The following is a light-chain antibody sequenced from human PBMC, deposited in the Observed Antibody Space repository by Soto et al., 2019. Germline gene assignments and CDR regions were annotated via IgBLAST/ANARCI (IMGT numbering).Light chain of an antibody. CDR2: AAS. J-gene: IGKJ2*01. CDR1: QSLLHSNGYNY. V-gene: IGKV2-28*01. Sequence: DIVMTQSPLSLPVTPGEPASISCRSSQSLLHSNGYNYLDWYLQKPGQSPQLLIYAASSLQSGVPSRFSGSGSGTDFTLSISSLQPEDFATYYCQQSYSAPHTFGQGTKLEIK. CDR3: QQSYSAPHT.